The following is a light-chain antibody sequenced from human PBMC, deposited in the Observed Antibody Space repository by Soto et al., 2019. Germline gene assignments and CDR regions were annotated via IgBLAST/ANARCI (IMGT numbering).Light chain of an antibody. J-gene: IGKJ4*01. Sequence: EIGMKQSPANLPVSPGERATLSFRASQSVSSDLAWYQQKPGQPPRLLIYRTSTRATGIPARFSGSGSGTEFTLTISSMQSEDFAVYYCQQYYNWLTFGGGTKVDI. CDR2: RTS. V-gene: IGKV3-15*01. CDR3: QQYYNWLT. CDR1: QSVSSD.